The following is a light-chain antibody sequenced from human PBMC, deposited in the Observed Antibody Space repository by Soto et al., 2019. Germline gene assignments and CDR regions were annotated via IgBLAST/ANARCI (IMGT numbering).Light chain of an antibody. CDR1: ESVSSN. Sequence: EIVMTESPATLSVSPWERATLSCRASESVSSNLAWYQQKPGQAPRLLIYGASTRAPGIPARFSGSGSGKEFTLTIRSLQSEDFAVYYCQQYNNWPLLTFGGGTKV. CDR3: QQYNNWPLLT. CDR2: GAS. V-gene: IGKV3-15*01. J-gene: IGKJ4*01.